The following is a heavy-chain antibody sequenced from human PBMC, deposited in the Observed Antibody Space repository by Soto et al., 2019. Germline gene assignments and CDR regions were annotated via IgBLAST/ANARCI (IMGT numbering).Heavy chain of an antibody. CDR3: ANRKHYYDSSGYR. CDR2: IYHSGST. Sequence: SETLSLTCAVSGGSISSSNWWSWVRQPPGKGLEWIGEIYHSGSTNYNPSLKSRVTIAVDKSKDQFSLKLSSVTAADTAVYYCANRKHYYDSSGYRWRRGTLVTVSS. V-gene: IGHV4-4*02. J-gene: IGHJ2*01. D-gene: IGHD3-22*01. CDR1: GGSISSSNW.